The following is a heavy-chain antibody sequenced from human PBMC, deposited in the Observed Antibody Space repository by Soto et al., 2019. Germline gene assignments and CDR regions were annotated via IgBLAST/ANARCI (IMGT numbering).Heavy chain of an antibody. J-gene: IGHJ4*02. Sequence: WGSLRLSCAASGFTFSSYASTWVCQAPGKGLEWVSAISGSGGSTYYADSVKGRFTISRDNSKNTLYLQMNSLRAEDTAVYYCAKDIAGPPAKEFDNWGQGTLVTVYS. D-gene: IGHD2-21*01. CDR2: ISGSGGST. V-gene: IGHV3-23*01. CDR1: GFTFSSYA. CDR3: AKDIAGPPAKEFDN.